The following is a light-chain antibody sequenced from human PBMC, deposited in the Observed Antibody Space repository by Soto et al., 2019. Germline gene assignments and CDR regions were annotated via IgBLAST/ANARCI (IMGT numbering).Light chain of an antibody. CDR1: SSDIGGTYNY. CDR3: SSFTSTSTWV. J-gene: IGLJ3*02. Sequence: QSVLTQPASASGSPGQSITISCTGTSSDIGGTYNYVSWYQQHPGKAPKLMIYEVSNRPSGVSNRFSGSKSGNTASLTISGLQAEDEADYYCSSFTSTSTWVFGGGTKLTVL. CDR2: EVS. V-gene: IGLV2-14*01.